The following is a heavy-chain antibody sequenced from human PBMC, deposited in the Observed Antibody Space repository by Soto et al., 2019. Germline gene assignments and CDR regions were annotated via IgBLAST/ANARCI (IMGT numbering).Heavy chain of an antibody. CDR3: ARVLHNRDVYGDDDCGDY. Sequence: QVQLVQSGAEVKKPGASVKVSCKASGYTFTSYYMHWVRQAPGQGLEWMGIINPSGGSTSYAQKLQGRVTMTRDTSTSTVYMELSSLRSADTAVYYCARVLHNRDVYGDDDCGDYWGQGTLVTVS. CDR2: INPSGGST. CDR1: GYTFTSYY. D-gene: IGHD4-17*01. V-gene: IGHV1-46*01. J-gene: IGHJ4*02.